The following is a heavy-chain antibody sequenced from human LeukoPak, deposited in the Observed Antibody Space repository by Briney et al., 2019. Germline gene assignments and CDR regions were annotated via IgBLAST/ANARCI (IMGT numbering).Heavy chain of an antibody. Sequence: QPGGSLRLSCAASGFTFSSYEMNWVRQAPGKGLEWVSYISSASAMHYADSVRGRFTISRDNAKNSPYLQMNSLRDEDTAVYYCARDLAYWGQGTLVTVSS. CDR2: ISSASAM. V-gene: IGHV3-48*03. CDR1: GFTFSSYE. CDR3: ARDLAY. J-gene: IGHJ4*02.